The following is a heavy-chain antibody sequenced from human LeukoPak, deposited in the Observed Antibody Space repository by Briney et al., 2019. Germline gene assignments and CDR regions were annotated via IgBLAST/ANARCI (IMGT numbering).Heavy chain of an antibody. Sequence: SETLSLTCTVSGGSISSSSYYWGWIRQPPGKGLEWIGYIYYSGGTNYNPSLKSRVTISVDTSKNQFSLRLSSVTAADTAVYYCARVTGYMTEDYFDYWGQGTLITVSS. CDR3: ARVTGYMTEDYFDY. CDR1: GGSISSSSYY. D-gene: IGHD6-13*01. J-gene: IGHJ4*02. CDR2: IYYSGGT. V-gene: IGHV4-61*05.